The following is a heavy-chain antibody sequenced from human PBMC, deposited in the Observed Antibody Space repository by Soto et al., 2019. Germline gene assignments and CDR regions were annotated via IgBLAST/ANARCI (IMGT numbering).Heavy chain of an antibody. Sequence: PGGSLRLSCAASGLTFSSYAMSWVRQATGKGLEWVSSITSTGDRAYYADSVKGRFTVSRDNSKNTLYLQMNSLRAEDTAVYYCAKYYMVTRSPFDYWGQGTLVTVSS. CDR1: GLTFSSYA. CDR2: ITSTGDRA. J-gene: IGHJ4*02. D-gene: IGHD5-18*01. V-gene: IGHV3-23*01. CDR3: AKYYMVTRSPFDY.